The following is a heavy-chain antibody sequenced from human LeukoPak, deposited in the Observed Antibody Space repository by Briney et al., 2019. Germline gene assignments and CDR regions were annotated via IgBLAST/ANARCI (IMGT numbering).Heavy chain of an antibody. V-gene: IGHV4-39*01. CDR1: GGSISSGDYY. J-gene: IGHJ3*02. Sequence: TSETLSLTCTVSGGSISSGDYYWSWIRQPPGKGLEWIGYIYYSGSTYYNPSLKSRVTISVDTSKNQFSLKLSSVTAADTAVYYCARRNPESGSDAFDIWGQGTMVTVSS. CDR3: ARRNPESGSDAFDI. CDR2: IYYSGST. D-gene: IGHD3-22*01.